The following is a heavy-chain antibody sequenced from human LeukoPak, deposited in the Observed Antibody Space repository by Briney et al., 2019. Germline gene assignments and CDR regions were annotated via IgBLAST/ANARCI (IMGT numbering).Heavy chain of an antibody. CDR3: AKALEQETVIALDS. Sequence: HPGGSLRLSSAASGFAFSTYAMSWVRQAPGKGLEWVSAISGSGGSTYYADSVKGRFTISRDNSKNTLYLQMNSLRAEDTSIYFCAKALEQETVIALDSWGQGTLVTVSS. V-gene: IGHV3-23*01. J-gene: IGHJ4*02. CDR1: GFAFSTYA. CDR2: ISGSGGST. D-gene: IGHD6-13*01.